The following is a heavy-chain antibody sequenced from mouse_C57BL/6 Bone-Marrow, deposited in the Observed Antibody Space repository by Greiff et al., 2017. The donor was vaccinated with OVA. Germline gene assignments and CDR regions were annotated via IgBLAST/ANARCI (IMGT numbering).Heavy chain of an antibody. J-gene: IGHJ4*01. CDR1: GYTFTSYW. D-gene: IGHD2-1*01. V-gene: IGHV1-52*01. CDR2: IDPSDSET. CDR3: ARGGGNRGGIYAMDY. Sequence: QVQLKQPGAELVRPGSSVKLSCKASGYTFTSYWMHWVKQRPIQGLEWIGNIDPSDSETHYNQKFKDKATLTVDKSSSTAYMQLSSLTSEDSAVYYCARGGGNRGGIYAMDYWGQGTSVTVSS.